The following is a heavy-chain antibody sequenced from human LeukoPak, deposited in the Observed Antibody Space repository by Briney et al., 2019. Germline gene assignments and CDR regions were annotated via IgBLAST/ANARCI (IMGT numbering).Heavy chain of an antibody. V-gene: IGHV3-11*01. J-gene: IGHJ4*02. Sequence: KPGGSLRLSCAASGFTFSDYYMSWIRQAPGKGLEWVSYISSSGSTIYYADSVKGRFTISRDNAKNSLYLQMNSLRAEDTAVYYCARTYSGWYRGLFVGAYYFDYWGQGTLVTVSS. CDR2: ISSSGSTI. CDR1: GFTFSDYY. CDR3: ARTYSGWYRGLFVGAYYFDY. D-gene: IGHD6-19*01.